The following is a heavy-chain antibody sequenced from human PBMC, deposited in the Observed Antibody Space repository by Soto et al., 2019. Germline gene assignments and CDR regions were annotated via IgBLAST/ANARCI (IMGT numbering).Heavy chain of an antibody. Sequence: GGSLRLSCAGSGVTFGSHSMTWVRQAPGKGLEWVSAIDGNGISKYYADSVKGRFTISRDNSKNTLYLRMNSLGPEDTAVYFCAKDYEFFANWGQGTLVTVSS. V-gene: IGHV3-23*01. CDR1: GVTFGSHS. J-gene: IGHJ4*02. CDR3: AKDYEFFAN. CDR2: IDGNGISK. D-gene: IGHD3-22*01.